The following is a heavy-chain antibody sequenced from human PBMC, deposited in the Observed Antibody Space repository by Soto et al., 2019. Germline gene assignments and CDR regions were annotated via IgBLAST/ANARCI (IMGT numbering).Heavy chain of an antibody. CDR1: GYTFTSYS. CDR2: TNTGNGDT. CDR3: ARTTVTPNNAFDI. J-gene: IGHJ3*02. V-gene: IGHV1-3*04. Sequence: QVQLVQSGAEVKKPGASVKVSCKASGYTFTSYSMHWVRQAPGQRLEWMGWTNTGNGDTKFSQNFQGRVSITRDTSATTAYMEVSSLRSEDTAVYYCARTTVTPNNAFDIWGRGTMDTVSS. D-gene: IGHD4-17*01.